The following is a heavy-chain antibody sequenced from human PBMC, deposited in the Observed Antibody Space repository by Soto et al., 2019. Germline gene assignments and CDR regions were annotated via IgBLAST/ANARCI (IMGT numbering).Heavy chain of an antibody. CDR3: ARHTVRGDYAFDI. Sequence: VQLVESGGGVVQPGRSLRLSCAASGFTFSSYAMHWVRQAPGKGLEWVAVISSDGSNKYYADSVKGRFTISRDNHKNTLYLQMNSLRPEDTAVYYCARHTVRGDYAFDIWGQGTMVTVSS. CDR1: GFTFSSYA. CDR2: ISSDGSNK. D-gene: IGHD4-17*01. J-gene: IGHJ3*02. V-gene: IGHV3-30-3*01.